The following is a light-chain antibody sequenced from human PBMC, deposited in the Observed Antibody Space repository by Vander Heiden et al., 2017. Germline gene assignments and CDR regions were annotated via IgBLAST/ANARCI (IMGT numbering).Light chain of an antibody. CDR1: QSVLYSSINKNC. V-gene: IGKV4-1*01. CDR3: LQCHSVPYT. Sequence: DPVVTQSPDSLAGSLGERVTINWKSSQSVLYSSINKNCLSWYQQKAGQPPKLLLYWASTRESGVPDRFSGSGSGRDFTLTISSLQAEDVAVYYCLQCHSVPYTFGQGTKLEIK. J-gene: IGKJ2*01. CDR2: WAS.